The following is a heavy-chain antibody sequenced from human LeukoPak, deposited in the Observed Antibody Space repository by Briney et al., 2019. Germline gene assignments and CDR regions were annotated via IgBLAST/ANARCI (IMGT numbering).Heavy chain of an antibody. CDR1: GYSINSGYY. CDR2: IYHSGST. V-gene: IGHV4-38-2*02. Sequence: SETLSLTCTVSGYSINSGYYWDWIRQPPGKGLEWIGSIYHSGSTYYNPSLKGRVTISVDTSMNQFSLKLSSVTAADTAVYYCTRQYSVSSTDYWGQGTLVTVSS. D-gene: IGHD6-6*01. J-gene: IGHJ4*02. CDR3: TRQYSVSSTDY.